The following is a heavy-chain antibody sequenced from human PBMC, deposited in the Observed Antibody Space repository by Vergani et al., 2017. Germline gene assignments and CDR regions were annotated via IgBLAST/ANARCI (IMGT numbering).Heavy chain of an antibody. J-gene: IGHJ5*02. CDR3: ARGRPGSGGYYNLGGAVFDP. D-gene: IGHD3-10*01. CDR1: GGTFSSYA. V-gene: IGHV1-69*13. CDR2: IIPIFGTA. Sequence: QVQLVQSGAEVKKPGSSVKVSCKASGGTFSSYAISWVRQAPGQGLEWMGRIIPIFGTANYAQKFQGRVTITADESTSTAYMELSSLRSEDTAVYYCARGRPGSGGYYNLGGAVFDPWGQGTLVTVSS.